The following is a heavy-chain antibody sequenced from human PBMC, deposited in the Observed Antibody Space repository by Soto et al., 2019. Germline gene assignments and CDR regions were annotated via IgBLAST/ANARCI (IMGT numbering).Heavy chain of an antibody. D-gene: IGHD2-15*01. CDR1: GFTFSSYG. Sequence: PGGSLRLSCAASGFTFSSYGMHWVRQAPGKGLEWVAVISYDGSNKYYADSVKGRFTISRDNSKNTLYLQMNSLRAEDTAVYYCAKDLAWQPGRINYYYYGMDVWGQGTTVTVSS. J-gene: IGHJ6*02. CDR2: ISYDGSNK. V-gene: IGHV3-30*18. CDR3: AKDLAWQPGRINYYYYGMDV.